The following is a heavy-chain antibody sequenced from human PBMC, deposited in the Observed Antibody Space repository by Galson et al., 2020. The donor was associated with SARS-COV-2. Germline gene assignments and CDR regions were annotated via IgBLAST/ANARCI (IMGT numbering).Heavy chain of an antibody. D-gene: IGHD1-1*01. J-gene: IGHJ6*02. CDR2: INYRGSA. V-gene: IGHV4-34*01. CDR1: GGSFSSYY. Sequence: SQTLSLTCEVFGGSFSSYYWSWIRQPPGKGLEWIGEINYRGSANYKPSLRSRLTIAVDTSKNQFSLRLHSLSAADAGVYYCARGPGAWQLVHYFYYGLDVWGQGTTVTVSS. CDR3: ARGPGAWQLVHYFYYGLDV.